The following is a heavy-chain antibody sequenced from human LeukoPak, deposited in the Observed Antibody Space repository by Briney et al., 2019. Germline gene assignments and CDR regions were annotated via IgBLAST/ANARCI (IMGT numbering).Heavy chain of an antibody. Sequence: TLSLTCTVSGGSISSSSYYWGWIRQPPGKGLEWLALIYWSDDKRYSPSLKSRLTITKDTSKNQVVLTVTNMDPVDTATYYCAHRGGGSFDYWGQGTLVTVSS. D-gene: IGHD5-12*01. V-gene: IGHV2-5*01. CDR1: GGSISSSSYY. J-gene: IGHJ4*02. CDR2: IYWSDDK. CDR3: AHRGGGSFDY.